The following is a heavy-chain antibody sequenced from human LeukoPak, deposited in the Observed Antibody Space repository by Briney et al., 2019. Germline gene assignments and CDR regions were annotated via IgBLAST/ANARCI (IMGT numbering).Heavy chain of an antibody. J-gene: IGHJ4*02. CDR2: INHSGST. D-gene: IGHD1-26*01. Sequence: PSETLSLTCAVYGGSFSGYYWSWIRQPPGKGLEWIGEINHSGSTNYNPSLKSRVTISVDTSKNQFSLKLSSVTAADTAVYYCARDLSTTKYYFDYWGQGTLVTVSS. CDR3: ARDLSTTKYYFDY. CDR1: GGSFSGYY. V-gene: IGHV4-34*01.